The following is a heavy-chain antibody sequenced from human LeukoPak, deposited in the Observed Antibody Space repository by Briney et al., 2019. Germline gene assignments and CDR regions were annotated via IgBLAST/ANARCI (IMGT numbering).Heavy chain of an antibody. CDR1: GGSISSYY. J-gene: IGHJ4*02. Sequence: PSGTLSLTCTVSGGSISSYYWSWIRQPPGKGLERIGYIYYSGSTNYNPSLKSRVTISVDTSKNQFSLKLSSVTAADTAVYYCARLGAPGGGSYYFDYWGQGTLVTVSS. CDR2: IYYSGST. V-gene: IGHV4-59*01. CDR3: ARLGAPGGGSYYFDY. D-gene: IGHD2-15*01.